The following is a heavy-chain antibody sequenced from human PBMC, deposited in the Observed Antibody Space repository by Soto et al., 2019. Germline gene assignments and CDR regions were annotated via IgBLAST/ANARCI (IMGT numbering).Heavy chain of an antibody. D-gene: IGHD3-10*01. V-gene: IGHV3-74*01. CDR2: INSDGSST. CDR1: GFTFSSYW. CDR3: AREGLWPVHYYYYYYMDV. Sequence: GGSLRLSCAASGFTFSSYWMHWVRQAPGKGLVWVSRINSDGSSTSYADSVKGRFTISRDNAKNTLYLQMNSLRAEDTAVYYCAREGLWPVHYYYYYYMDVWGKGTTVTVTS. J-gene: IGHJ6*03.